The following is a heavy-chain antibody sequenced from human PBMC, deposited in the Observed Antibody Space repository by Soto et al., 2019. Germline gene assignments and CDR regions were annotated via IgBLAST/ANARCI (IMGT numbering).Heavy chain of an antibody. CDR2: IYYSGNT. CDR1: GCSISNYY. CDR3: ASGRGYSYGSFDY. J-gene: IGHJ4*02. Sequence: PSETLSLTCTFSGCSISNYYWSWIRQPLGKGLGWIGFIYYSGNTYYNPSLKSRVTISVDTSKNQFSLKLSSVTAADTAVYFCASGRGYSYGSFDYWGQGTLVTVSS. D-gene: IGHD5-18*01. V-gene: IGHV4-59*01.